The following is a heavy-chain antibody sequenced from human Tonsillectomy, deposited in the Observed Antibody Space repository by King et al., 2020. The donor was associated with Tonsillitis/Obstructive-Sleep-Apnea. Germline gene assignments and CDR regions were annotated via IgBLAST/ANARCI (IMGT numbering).Heavy chain of an antibody. Sequence: QLQESGPGLVKPSETLSLTCTVSGGSISSSSYYWGWIRQPPGKGLEWIGSIYYSGGTYYNPSLKNRVTISVDTSKNQFSLQLSSVTAADTAVYYLARRVTMVQGTFDYWGQGTLVTVSS. J-gene: IGHJ4*02. CDR3: ARRVTMVQGTFDY. D-gene: IGHD3-10*01. CDR2: IYYSGGT. CDR1: GGSISSSSYY. V-gene: IGHV4-39*01.